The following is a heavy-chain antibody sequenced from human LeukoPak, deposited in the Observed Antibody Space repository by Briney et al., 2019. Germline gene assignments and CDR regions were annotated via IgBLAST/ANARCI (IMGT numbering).Heavy chain of an antibody. D-gene: IGHD4/OR15-4a*01. Sequence: PSETLSLTCTVSGGSISSYYWSWIRQPPGKGLEWIGYIYYSGSTNYNPSLKSRVTISVDTSKNQFSLKLSSVTAADTAVYYCAREPEYGGNLYWYFDLWGRGTLVTVSS. CDR3: AREPEYGGNLYWYFDL. CDR1: GGSISSYY. J-gene: IGHJ2*01. CDR2: IYYSGST. V-gene: IGHV4-59*01.